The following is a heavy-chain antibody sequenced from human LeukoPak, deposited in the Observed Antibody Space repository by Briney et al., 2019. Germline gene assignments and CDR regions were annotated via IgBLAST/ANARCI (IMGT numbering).Heavy chain of an antibody. CDR3: ARELRGYSYGYSHYFDY. D-gene: IGHD5-18*01. Sequence: GASVKVSCKASGYTFTSYGISGVRQAPGQGLEWMGWINAYNGNTNYAQKLQGRVTMTTDTSTSTAYMELRSLRSDDTAVYYCARELRGYSYGYSHYFDYWGQGTLVTVSS. J-gene: IGHJ4*02. CDR1: GYTFTSYG. CDR2: INAYNGNT. V-gene: IGHV1-18*01.